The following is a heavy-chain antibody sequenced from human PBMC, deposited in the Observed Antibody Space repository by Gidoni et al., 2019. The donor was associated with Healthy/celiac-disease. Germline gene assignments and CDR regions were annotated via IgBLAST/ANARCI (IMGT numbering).Heavy chain of an antibody. CDR2: ISYDGSNK. CDR1: GFPFSRYG. J-gene: IGHJ4*02. Sequence: QVQLVESGGGVVQPGRSLRLSCAASGFPFSRYGMHWVRQAPGKGLEWVAVISYDGSNKYYADSVKGRFTISRDNSKNTLYLQMNSLRAEDTAVYYSARGAYGAGASFDYWGQGTLVTVSS. CDR3: ARGAYGAGASFDY. V-gene: IGHV3-30*03. D-gene: IGHD4-17*01.